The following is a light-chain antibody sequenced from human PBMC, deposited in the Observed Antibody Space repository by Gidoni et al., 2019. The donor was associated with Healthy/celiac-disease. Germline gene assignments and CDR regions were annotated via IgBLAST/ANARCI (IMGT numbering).Light chain of an antibody. J-gene: IGKJ2*01. CDR2: GAS. CDR3: QQYGSSPPVT. CDR1: QSVSSSY. Sequence: DIVLMQSPGTLSLSPAERATLSCRASQSVSSSYLAWYQQKPGQAPRLLIYGASSRATGIPDRFSGSGSGKDFALTISRLETEDFAVYYCQQYGSSPPVTFGQGTKLEIK. V-gene: IGKV3-20*01.